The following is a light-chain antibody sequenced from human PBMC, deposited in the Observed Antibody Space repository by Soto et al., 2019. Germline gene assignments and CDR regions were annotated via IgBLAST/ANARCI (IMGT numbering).Light chain of an antibody. CDR3: QQSGSSPPT. Sequence: EIVMTQSPASPLSASPGEKATLSCMASQSISTNLAWYQQKPGQAPRLLIYAASNRATGIPDRFSGSWSGTDFTLTISRLEPEDCAVYDGQQSGSSPPTFGQGTKGDIK. CDR1: QSISTN. V-gene: IGKV3-20*01. J-gene: IGKJ1*01. CDR2: AAS.